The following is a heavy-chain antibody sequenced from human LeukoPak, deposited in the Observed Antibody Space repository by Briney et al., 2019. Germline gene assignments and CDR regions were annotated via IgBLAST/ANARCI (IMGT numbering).Heavy chain of an antibody. CDR2: ISSTSAI. CDR3: ARDDKWAFDY. CDR1: GFTFANYA. D-gene: IGHD1-26*01. Sequence: GGSLRLSCAASGFTFANYALNWFRHTPGKGLEWLSYISSTSAIYYGDSVKGRFTISRDNAKKSLYLQLNSLRAEDTAVYYCARDDKWAFDYWGQGTLVTVSS. V-gene: IGHV3-69-1*02. J-gene: IGHJ4*02.